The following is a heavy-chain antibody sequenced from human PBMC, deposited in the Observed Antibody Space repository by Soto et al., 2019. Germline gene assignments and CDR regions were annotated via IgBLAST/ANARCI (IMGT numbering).Heavy chain of an antibody. J-gene: IGHJ5*02. CDR1: GFTFSSYW. Sequence: EAQLVESGGGLVQPGGSLRLSCAASGFTFSSYWMHWVRQAPGKGLVWVSRINSDGSSTSYADSVKGRFTISRDNAKNTLYLQMNSLRVEDTAVYYCARDHVVSRNWFDPWGQGTLVTVSS. CDR2: INSDGSST. V-gene: IGHV3-74*01. CDR3: ARDHVVSRNWFDP. D-gene: IGHD2-21*01.